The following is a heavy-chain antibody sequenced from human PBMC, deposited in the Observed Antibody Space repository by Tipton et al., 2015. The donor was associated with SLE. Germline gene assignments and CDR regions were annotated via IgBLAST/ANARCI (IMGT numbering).Heavy chain of an antibody. J-gene: IGHJ3*02. CDR1: GGSFSGYY. Sequence: TLSLTCAVYGGSFSGYYWTWIRQPPGKGLEWIGEIDHSGSTYYNPSLKSRVTISVDTSKNQFSLKLSSVTAADTAVYYCARRIQVWFDAFDIWGRGTMVTVSS. V-gene: IGHV4-34*01. CDR2: IDHSGST. CDR3: ARRIQVWFDAFDI. D-gene: IGHD5-18*01.